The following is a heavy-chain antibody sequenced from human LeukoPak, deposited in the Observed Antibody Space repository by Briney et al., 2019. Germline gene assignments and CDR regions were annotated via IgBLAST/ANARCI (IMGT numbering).Heavy chain of an antibody. CDR1: GFTFSSYE. J-gene: IGHJ4*02. Sequence: GRSMRLSCAASGFTFSSYEMNWVRQAPGKGLESVSYISSSGSTIYYADSVKGRFTIARDNAKNSLYLQMNSLRAEDTAVYYCARDTTSWGPGSFDYWGQGTLVTVSS. V-gene: IGHV3-48*03. CDR2: ISSSGSTI. D-gene: IGHD2-2*01. CDR3: ARDTTSWGPGSFDY.